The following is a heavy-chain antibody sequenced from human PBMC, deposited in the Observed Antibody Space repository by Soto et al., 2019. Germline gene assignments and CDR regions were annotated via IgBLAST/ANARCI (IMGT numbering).Heavy chain of an antibody. CDR2: ISTSGGNT. V-gene: IGHV3-23*01. CDR3: ARDRIFDY. J-gene: IGHJ4*02. CDR1: GFTFDGYA. Sequence: GGSLRLSCAASGFTFDGYAMSWVRQAPGKGLEWVSAISTSGGNTFYADSVKGRFTISRDNSKNTLYLQMNSLRAEDTAVYYCARDRIFDYWGQGTLVTVSS.